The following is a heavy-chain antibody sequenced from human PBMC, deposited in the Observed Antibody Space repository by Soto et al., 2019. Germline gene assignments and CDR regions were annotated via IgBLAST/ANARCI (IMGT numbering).Heavy chain of an antibody. D-gene: IGHD6-19*01. CDR3: ARGPLIAVAAS. CDR2: IIPIFGTA. CDR1: GRTFSSYA. J-gene: IGHJ4*02. Sequence: ASLKVSCKASGRTFSSYAISLLRQAPGQGLEWMGGIIPIFGTANYAQKFQGRVTIAADESTSTAYMELSSLRSEGTAVYYCARGPLIAVAASWGQGTLVTVSS. V-gene: IGHV1-69*13.